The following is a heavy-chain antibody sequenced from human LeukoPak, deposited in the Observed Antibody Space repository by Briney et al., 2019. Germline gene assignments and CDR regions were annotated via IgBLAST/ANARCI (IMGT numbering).Heavy chain of an antibody. V-gene: IGHV3-30*18. J-gene: IGHJ4*02. CDR1: GFTFSSYG. CDR3: AKEFTVDY. Sequence: GGSLRLSCAASGFTFSSYGMHWVRQAPGKGLEWVAVISYDGSNKYYADSVKGRFTISRDNSKNTLYLQMNSLRAEDTAVYYCAKEFTVDYWGQGTLVTVSS. CDR2: ISYDGSNK.